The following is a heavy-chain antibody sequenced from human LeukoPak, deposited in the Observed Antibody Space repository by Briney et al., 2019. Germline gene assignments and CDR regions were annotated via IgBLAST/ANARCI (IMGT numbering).Heavy chain of an antibody. D-gene: IGHD1-26*01. V-gene: IGHV3-23*01. J-gene: IGHJ4*02. CDR3: AKDQWDLQFGY. Sequence: GGSLRLSCAASGFTFGTYAMSWVRQAPGKGLEWASGIGGSGGSTYYADSVKGRFTISRDNSKNTLYLQMNSLRAEDTAVYYCAKDQWDLQFGYWGQGTLVTVSS. CDR2: IGGSGGST. CDR1: GFTFGTYA.